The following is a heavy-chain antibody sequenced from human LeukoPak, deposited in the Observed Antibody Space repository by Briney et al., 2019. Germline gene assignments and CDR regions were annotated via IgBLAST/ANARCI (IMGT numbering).Heavy chain of an antibody. D-gene: IGHD6-19*01. Sequence: GGSLRLSCAASGFTFSSYSMNWVRQAPGKGLEWVAFIRYDGSNKYYADSVRGRFTISRDNSKSTLYLQMNSLRAEDTAVYYCAKLTGGWFEDYWGQGALVTVSS. CDR2: IRYDGSNK. CDR3: AKLTGGWFEDY. V-gene: IGHV3-30*02. J-gene: IGHJ4*02. CDR1: GFTFSSYS.